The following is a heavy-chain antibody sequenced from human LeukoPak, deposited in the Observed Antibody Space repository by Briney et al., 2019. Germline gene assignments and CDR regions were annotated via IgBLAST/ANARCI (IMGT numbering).Heavy chain of an antibody. CDR3: ARDQRVATIADV. Sequence: GGSLRLSCAASGLTFSSYSMNWVRQAPGKGLEWVSSISSSSSYIYYADSVKGRFTISRDNAKNSLYLQMNSLRAEDTAVYYCARDQRVATIADVWGKGTTVTISS. CDR2: ISSSSSYI. J-gene: IGHJ6*04. V-gene: IGHV3-21*01. CDR1: GLTFSSYS. D-gene: IGHD5-12*01.